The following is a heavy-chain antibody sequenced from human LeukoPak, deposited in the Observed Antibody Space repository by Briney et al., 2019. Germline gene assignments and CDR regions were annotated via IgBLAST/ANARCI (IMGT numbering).Heavy chain of an antibody. J-gene: IGHJ3*02. CDR1: GFTFSNYN. CDR2: ISSSSSTI. Sequence: GGSLRLSCAASGFTFSNYNMNWVRQAPGKGLEWVSYISSSSSTIYYAVSVKGRFTISRDNSKNTLYLQMNSLRAEDTAVYYCARQRVLHDAFDIWGQGTMVTVSS. D-gene: IGHD1-1*01. CDR3: ARQRVLHDAFDI. V-gene: IGHV3-48*01.